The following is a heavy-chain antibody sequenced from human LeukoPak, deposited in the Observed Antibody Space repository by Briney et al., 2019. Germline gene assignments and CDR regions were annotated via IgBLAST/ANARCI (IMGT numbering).Heavy chain of an antibody. D-gene: IGHD3-16*01. CDR3: AREKHYDYVWGSYGWYFDY. Sequence: ASVKVSCNASGGTFSSYAISWVRQAPGQGLEWMGRINPNIGGTNYAQKFQGRVTMTRDTSISTAYMELSRLRSDDTAVYYCAREKHYDYVWGSYGWYFDYWGQGTLVTVSP. CDR1: GGTFSSYA. V-gene: IGHV1-2*06. CDR2: INPNIGGT. J-gene: IGHJ4*02.